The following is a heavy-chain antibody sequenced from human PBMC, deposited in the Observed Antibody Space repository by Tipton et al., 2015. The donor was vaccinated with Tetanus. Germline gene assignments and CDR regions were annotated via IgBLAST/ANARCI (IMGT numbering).Heavy chain of an antibody. CDR1: GGSFSAYY. CDR3: ARLASYSNHLDA. CDR2: IYYSGNS. V-gene: IGHV4-34*01. J-gene: IGHJ4*02. D-gene: IGHD4-11*01. Sequence: TLSLTCAVYGGSFSAYYWSWIRQSPGKGLEWIGYIYYSGNSDYNPSLKSRVTLPVDTSNNQFSLKLNSVTAADTAVYYCARLASYSNHLDAWGQGALVTVSS.